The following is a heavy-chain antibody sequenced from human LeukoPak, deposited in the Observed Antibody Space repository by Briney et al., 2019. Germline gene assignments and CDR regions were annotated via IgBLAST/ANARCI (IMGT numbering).Heavy chain of an antibody. D-gene: IGHD3-9*01. V-gene: IGHV1-18*01. Sequence: GASVKVSCKASGYTFTSYGISWVRQAPGQGLEWMGWISAYNGNTNYAQKLQGRVTMTTDTSTSTAYMELRSLRSDDTAVYYCARGPRYFDWLGCVYWGQGTLVTVSS. CDR3: ARGPRYFDWLGCVY. CDR1: GYTFTSYG. J-gene: IGHJ4*02. CDR2: ISAYNGNT.